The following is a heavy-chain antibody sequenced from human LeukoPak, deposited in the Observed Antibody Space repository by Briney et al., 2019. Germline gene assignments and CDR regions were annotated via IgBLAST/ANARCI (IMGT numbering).Heavy chain of an antibody. CDR2: INPDNGGT. D-gene: IGHD2-2*01. CDR3: TREARVGNWFDP. J-gene: IGHJ5*02. CDR1: GYTFTDYY. V-gene: IGHV1-2*02. Sequence: ASVKVSWRASGYTFTDYYIHWVRQAPGQGLEWMGWINPDNGGTNYAQKFQGRVTMTRDTSIRTVYMDLSRLRSDDTAVFYCTREARVGNWFDPWGQGTQVTVSS.